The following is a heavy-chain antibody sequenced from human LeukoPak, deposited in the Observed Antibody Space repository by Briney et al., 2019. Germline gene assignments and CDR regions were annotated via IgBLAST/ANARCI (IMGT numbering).Heavy chain of an antibody. CDR3: AKRGSKWDLDS. J-gene: IGHJ4*02. CDR2: ISYDGANK. CDR1: GFIFSSYA. V-gene: IGHV3-33*05. Sequence: SGGSLRLSCAASGFIFSSYAMHWVRQAPGKGLEWLAVISYDGANKYYADSVKGRFTISKDTSKNTLYLQMSSLRAEDTAIYYCAKRGSKWDLDSWGQGTLVTVSS. D-gene: IGHD1-26*01.